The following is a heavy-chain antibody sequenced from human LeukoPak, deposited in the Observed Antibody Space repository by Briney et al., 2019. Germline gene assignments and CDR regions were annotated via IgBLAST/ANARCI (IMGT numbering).Heavy chain of an antibody. V-gene: IGHV4-39*01. D-gene: IGHD5-18*01. Sequence: SETLSLTCTVSGGSISSSSYYWGWIRQPPGKGLEWIGSIYYSGSTYYNPSLKSRVTISVDTSKNQFSLKLSSVTAADTAVYYCARQGIQLQYGMDVWGQGTTVTVSS. J-gene: IGHJ6*02. CDR1: GGSISSSSYY. CDR2: IYYSGST. CDR3: ARQGIQLQYGMDV.